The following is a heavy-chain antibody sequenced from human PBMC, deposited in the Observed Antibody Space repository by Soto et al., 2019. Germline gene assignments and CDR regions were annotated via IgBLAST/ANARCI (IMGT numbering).Heavy chain of an antibody. D-gene: IGHD3-16*01. CDR1: GFRFGSHW. Sequence: EVQVVESGGGLVQPGGSLRLSCAASGFRFGSHWMSWVRQAPGKGLEWVANIKLDGSEEYHVDSVEGRFTISRDNAKNSVYLQMNSLRAEDTAVYYCARIGAKWPFDYWGQGTLVTVSS. J-gene: IGHJ4*02. CDR2: IKLDGSEE. CDR3: ARIGAKWPFDY. V-gene: IGHV3-7*05.